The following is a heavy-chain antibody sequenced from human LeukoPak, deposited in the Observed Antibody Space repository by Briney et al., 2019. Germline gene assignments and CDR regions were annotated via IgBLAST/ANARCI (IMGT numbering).Heavy chain of an antibody. J-gene: IGHJ3*01. V-gene: IGHV3-11*05. CDR1: GFTFSDFY. Sequence: GGCLSLFCAASGFTFSDFYMNCIRQAPGKGLEWLSFIGKTGSHTHYAETEKQRFTIYRDYAKKAVFLQMKSLRDDDTAVYYCAREDRFDGSGHYSAFHVWGRGTMVTVSS. D-gene: IGHD3-22*01. CDR2: IGKTGSHT. CDR3: AREDRFDGSGHYSAFHV.